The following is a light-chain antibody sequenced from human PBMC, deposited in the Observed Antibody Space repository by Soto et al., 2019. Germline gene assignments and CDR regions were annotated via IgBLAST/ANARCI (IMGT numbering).Light chain of an antibody. CDR2: TAS. Sequence: DIQMTQSPSSLSASVGDRVTITCRASQSISSSLNWYQQKPGKPPKLLIYTASTLQSGVPSRFSGSVSGTDFTLTISSLQPEDFATYYCQQSYNTPLTFGGGTKVEIQ. J-gene: IGKJ4*01. V-gene: IGKV1-39*01. CDR3: QQSYNTPLT. CDR1: QSISSS.